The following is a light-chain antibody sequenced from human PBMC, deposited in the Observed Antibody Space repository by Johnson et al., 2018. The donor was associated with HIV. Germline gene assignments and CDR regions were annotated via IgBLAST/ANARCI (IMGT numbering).Light chain of an antibody. CDR1: SFNIGNNY. Sequence: QSVLTQPPSVSADPGQKVTISCSGSSFNIGNNYVSWYQQLPGTAPKLLIYDNDQRPSGIHDRFSASKSGTSATLDITGLQTGDGADYYCGTWDSSLNASDVFGSGTSVTVL. CDR3: GTWDSSLNASDV. V-gene: IGLV1-51*01. CDR2: DND. J-gene: IGLJ1*01.